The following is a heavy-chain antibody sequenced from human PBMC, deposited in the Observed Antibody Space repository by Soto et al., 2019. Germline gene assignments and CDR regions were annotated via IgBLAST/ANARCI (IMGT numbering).Heavy chain of an antibody. J-gene: IGHJ4*02. CDR2: IYTSGST. CDR3: AGEAYSRDYFDY. CDR1: CGSIIRYY. Sequence: LSXNSTISCGSIIRYYWSWIRQPAGKGLEWIGRIYTSGSTNYNPSLKSRVTMSVDTSKNQFSLKLSSVTAAGTAVYYCAGEAYSRDYFDYWGQGTLVTVSS. D-gene: IGHD6-13*01. V-gene: IGHV4-4*07.